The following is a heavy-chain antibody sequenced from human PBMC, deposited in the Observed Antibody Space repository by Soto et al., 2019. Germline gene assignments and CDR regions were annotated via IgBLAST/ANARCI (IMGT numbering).Heavy chain of an antibody. J-gene: IGHJ4*02. CDR1: GFTFSSYG. D-gene: IGHD2-2*01. Sequence: PGGSLRLSCAASGFTFSSYGMHWVRQAPGKGLEWVAVIWYDGSNKYYADSVKGRFTISRDNSKNTLYLQMNSLRAEDTAVYCCARELLGYCISTTCPFDDWGQGTLVTVSS. CDR2: IWYDGSNK. CDR3: ARELLGYCISTTCPFDD. V-gene: IGHV3-33*01.